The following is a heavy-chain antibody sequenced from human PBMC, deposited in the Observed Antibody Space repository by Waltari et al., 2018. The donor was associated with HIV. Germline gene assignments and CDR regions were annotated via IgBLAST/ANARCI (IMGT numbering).Heavy chain of an antibody. D-gene: IGHD3-16*02. CDR2: IYTSGST. CDR1: GGSISSYF. J-gene: IGHJ4*02. V-gene: IGHV4-4*07. CDR3: AGTYYDYVWGSYRPPPFDY. Sequence: QVQLQESGPGLVKPSETLSLTCTVSGGSISSYFWSWIQQPAGKGLEWIGRIYTSGSTNYNPSLKSRVTMSVDTSKNQFSLKLSSVTAADTAVYYCAGTYYDYVWGSYRPPPFDYWGQGTLVTVSS.